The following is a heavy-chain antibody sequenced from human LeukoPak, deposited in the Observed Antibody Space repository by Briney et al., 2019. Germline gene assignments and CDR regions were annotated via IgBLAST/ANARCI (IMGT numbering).Heavy chain of an antibody. V-gene: IGHV3-21*01. CDR2: ISSSSSYI. CDR3: ARAAVARAFDI. J-gene: IGHJ3*02. D-gene: IGHD6-19*01. Sequence: GGSLRLSCAASGFTFSSYSMNWVRQAPGKGLEWVLSISSSSSYIYYADSVKGRFTISRDNAKNSLYLQMNSLRAEDTAVYYCARAAVARAFDIWGQGTMVTVSS. CDR1: GFTFSSYS.